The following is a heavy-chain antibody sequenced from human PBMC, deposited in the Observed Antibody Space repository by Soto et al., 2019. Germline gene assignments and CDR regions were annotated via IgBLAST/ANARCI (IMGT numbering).Heavy chain of an antibody. CDR1: GGSISSGGYY. D-gene: IGHD2-21*01. CDR2: IYYSGST. Sequence: QVQLQESGPGLVKPSQTLSLTCIVSGGSISSGGYYWSWIRQIQGKGLEWIGYIYYSGSTSYNPALKSRISILVDTSKNQFSLILSSVTAADTAVYYCARTTYGGDSRVSTFDSWGQGTLVTVSS. CDR3: ARTTYGGDSRVSTFDS. J-gene: IGHJ4*02. V-gene: IGHV4-31*03.